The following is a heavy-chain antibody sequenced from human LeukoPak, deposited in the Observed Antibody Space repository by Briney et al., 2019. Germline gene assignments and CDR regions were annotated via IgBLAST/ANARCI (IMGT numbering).Heavy chain of an antibody. D-gene: IGHD3-22*01. CDR1: GVTFSNYG. V-gene: IGHV3-30*18. CDR2: ISYDGNDQ. CDR3: AKTVNFYDSRRLGY. Sequence: GRSLRLSCAASGVTFSNYGMHWVRQAPGKGLEWVAFISYDGNDQYYADSVKGRFTISRDNSKNTLYLQTNSLRPEDTAVYYCAKTVNFYDSRRLGYWGQGALVTVSS. J-gene: IGHJ4*02.